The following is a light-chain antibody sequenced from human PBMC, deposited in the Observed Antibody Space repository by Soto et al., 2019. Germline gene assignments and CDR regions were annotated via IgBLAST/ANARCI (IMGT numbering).Light chain of an antibody. CDR3: ATWADSLNGVV. V-gene: IGLV1-44*01. J-gene: IGLJ2*01. Sequence: QSALTQTPSASGTPGQTITISCSGSNSDIGSHSVDWYQQFPGMTPRLLINSNDQRPSGVPDRFSGSKSGTSATLAISGLRSEDEADYYCATWADSLNGVVFGGGTKVTVL. CDR2: SND. CDR1: NSDIGSHS.